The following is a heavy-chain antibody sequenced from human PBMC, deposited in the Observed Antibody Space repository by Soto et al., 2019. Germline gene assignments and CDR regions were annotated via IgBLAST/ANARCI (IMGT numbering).Heavy chain of an antibody. D-gene: IGHD3-10*01. Sequence: TGGSLRLSCAASGLTFSSYAMSWVRQAPGKGLEWVSAISGSGGSTFYVDSVKGRFTISRDNSKNTLFLQMNSLRAEDTAVYYCAGRITVAGTLAYWGQGTLVTVSS. V-gene: IGHV3-23*01. J-gene: IGHJ4*02. CDR1: GLTFSSYA. CDR3: AGRITVAGTLAY. CDR2: ISGSGGST.